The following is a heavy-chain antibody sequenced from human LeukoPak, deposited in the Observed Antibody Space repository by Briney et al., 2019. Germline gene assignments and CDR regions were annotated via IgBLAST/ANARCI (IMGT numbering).Heavy chain of an antibody. V-gene: IGHV1-46*01. CDR1: VYTFTSYY. CDR3: ARSYGDYVFGFDY. D-gene: IGHD4-17*01. J-gene: IGHJ4*02. Sequence: ASVKVSCKASVYTFTSYYMHWVRQAPGQGLEWMGIINPSGGSTSYAQKFQGRVTMTSDMSTSTVYMELSSLRSEDTAVYYCARSYGDYVFGFDYWGQGTLVTVSS. CDR2: INPSGGST.